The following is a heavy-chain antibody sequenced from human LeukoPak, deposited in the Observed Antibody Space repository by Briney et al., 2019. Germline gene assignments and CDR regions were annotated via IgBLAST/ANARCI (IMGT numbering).Heavy chain of an antibody. CDR2: ISNSGGST. J-gene: IGHJ4*02. Sequence: GGSLRLSCAASGFTFSSYAMSWVRQAPGKGLEWVSAISNSGGSTYYADSVKGRFTISRDNSKNTLYLRMNTLRAEDTAVYYCAKVRYVGELLGFDYWGQGTLVTVSS. V-gene: IGHV3-23*01. CDR3: AKVRYVGELLGFDY. D-gene: IGHD1-26*01. CDR1: GFTFSSYA.